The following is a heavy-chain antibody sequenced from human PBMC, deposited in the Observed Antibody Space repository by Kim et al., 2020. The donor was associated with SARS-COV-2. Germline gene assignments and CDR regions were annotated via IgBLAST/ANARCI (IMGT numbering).Heavy chain of an antibody. CDR1: GYTFTSYA. CDR2: INAGNGNT. Sequence: ASVKVSCKASGYTFTSYAMHWVRQAPGQRLEWMGWINAGNGNTKYSQKFQGRVTITRDTSASTAYMELSSLRSEDTAVYYCARDLHSSGFYFSAFDIWGQGTMVTVSS. D-gene: IGHD6-19*01. J-gene: IGHJ3*02. CDR3: ARDLHSSGFYFSAFDI. V-gene: IGHV1-3*01.